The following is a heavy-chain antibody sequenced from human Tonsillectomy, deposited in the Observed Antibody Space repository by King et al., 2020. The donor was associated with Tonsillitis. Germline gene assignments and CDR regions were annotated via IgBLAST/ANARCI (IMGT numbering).Heavy chain of an antibody. V-gene: IGHV2-70*01. CDR2: NGWDD. Sequence: TLKESGPALVKPTQTLTLTCTFSGISLSTSALCVSWSRQPPGKALEWLALNGWDDEGKSLKTRLTISKDTSKNQVVLTMTNMDPVDTATYYCARISNDFWSGYADYWGQGTLVTVSS. D-gene: IGHD3-3*01. CDR1: GISLSTSALC. CDR3: ARISNDFWSGYADY. J-gene: IGHJ4*02.